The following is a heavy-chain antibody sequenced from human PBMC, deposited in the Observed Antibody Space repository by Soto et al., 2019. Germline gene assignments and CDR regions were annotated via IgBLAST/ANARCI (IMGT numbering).Heavy chain of an antibody. CDR3: ARDSIAAAGTSAFDI. V-gene: IGHV1-46*03. J-gene: IGHJ3*02. CDR2: INPSGGST. D-gene: IGHD6-13*01. CDR1: GYTFTSYY. Sequence: ASVKVSCKASGYTFTSYYMHWARQAPGQGLEWMGIINPSGGSTSYAQKFQGRVTMTRDTSTSTVYMELSSLRSEDTAVYYCARDSIAAAGTSAFDIWGQGTMVTVSS.